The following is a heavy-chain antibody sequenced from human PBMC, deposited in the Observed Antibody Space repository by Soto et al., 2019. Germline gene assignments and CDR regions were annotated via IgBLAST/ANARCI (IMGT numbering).Heavy chain of an antibody. CDR3: ARAIVVTIGGMDV. J-gene: IGHJ6*02. Sequence: SETLSLTCTVSGGSFNSADYYWSWVRQPPGKGLEWIGYIYYSGSTYFNPSLKSRVTISKDTSKNQFSLRLSSVTAADTAVYYCARAIVVTIGGMDVWGQGTTVTVSS. V-gene: IGHV4-30-4*01. CDR2: IYYSGST. CDR1: GGSFNSADYY. D-gene: IGHD5-12*01.